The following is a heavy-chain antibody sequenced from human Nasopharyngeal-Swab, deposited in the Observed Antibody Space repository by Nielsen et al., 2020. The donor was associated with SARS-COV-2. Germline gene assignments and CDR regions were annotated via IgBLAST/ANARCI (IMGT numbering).Heavy chain of an antibody. V-gene: IGHV3-21*01. J-gene: IGHJ1*01. CDR3: ARVCGDYYSSEYFQH. CDR2: ISSSSSYI. D-gene: IGHD2-21*02. CDR1: GFTFSSYS. Sequence: GESLKISCAASGFTFSSYSMNWVRQAPGKGLEWVSSISSSSSYIYYGDSVKGRFTISRDNAKNSLYLQMNSLRAEDTAVYYCARVCGDYYSSEYFQHWGQGTLVTVSS.